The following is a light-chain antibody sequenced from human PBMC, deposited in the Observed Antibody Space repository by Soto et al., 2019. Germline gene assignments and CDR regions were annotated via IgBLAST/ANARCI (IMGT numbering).Light chain of an antibody. V-gene: IGKV3-20*01. CDR1: QSIGNNY. CDR2: DAS. Sequence: EIVLTQSPDTLSLSPGERATISCRASQSIGNNYLAWYQQKPGQAPRLLIYDASSRATGIPDRFTGSGSGADSALTISRLEPEDFAVYYCQQCAYSPRTFGQGTKVEVK. CDR3: QQCAYSPRT. J-gene: IGKJ1*01.